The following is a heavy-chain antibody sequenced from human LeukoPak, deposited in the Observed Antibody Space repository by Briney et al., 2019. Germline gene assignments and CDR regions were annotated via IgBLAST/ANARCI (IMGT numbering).Heavy chain of an antibody. D-gene: IGHD3-16*01. CDR3: ARTQKGLGGRRAFDI. CDR2: IYHSGST. CDR1: GGSISSYY. V-gene: IGHV4-59*08. J-gene: IGHJ3*02. Sequence: SETLSLTCTVSGGSISSYYWSWIRQPPGKGLEWIGSIYHSGSTYYNPSLKSRVTISVDTSKNQFSLKLSSVTAADTAVYYCARTQKGLGGRRAFDIWGQGTMVTVSS.